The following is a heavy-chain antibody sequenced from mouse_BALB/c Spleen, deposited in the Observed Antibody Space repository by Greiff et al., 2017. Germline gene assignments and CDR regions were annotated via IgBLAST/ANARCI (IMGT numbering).Heavy chain of an antibody. J-gene: IGHJ4*01. CDR3: ARERLRLDYYAMDY. V-gene: IGHV5-17*02. CDR2: ISSGSSTI. Sequence: EVMLVESGGGLVQPGGSRKLSCAASGFTFSSFGMHWVRQAPEKGLEWVAYISSGSSTIYYADTVKGRFTISRDNPKNTLFLQMTSLRSEDTAMYYCARERLRLDYYAMDYWGQGTADTGSS. D-gene: IGHD2-2*01. CDR1: GFTFSSFG.